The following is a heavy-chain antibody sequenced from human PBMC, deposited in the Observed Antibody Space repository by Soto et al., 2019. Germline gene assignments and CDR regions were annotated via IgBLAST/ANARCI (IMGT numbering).Heavy chain of an antibody. V-gene: IGHV3-23*01. CDR1: GFTISSYA. D-gene: IGHD3-10*01. Sequence: GGSLRLSCAASGFTISSYAMSWVRQAPGKGLEWVSAISGSGGSTYYADSVKGRFTISRDNSKNTLYLQMNSLRAEDTAVYYSAKIPPFGELFFDYWRQGTLVTVSS. CDR2: ISGSGGST. J-gene: IGHJ4*02. CDR3: AKIPPFGELFFDY.